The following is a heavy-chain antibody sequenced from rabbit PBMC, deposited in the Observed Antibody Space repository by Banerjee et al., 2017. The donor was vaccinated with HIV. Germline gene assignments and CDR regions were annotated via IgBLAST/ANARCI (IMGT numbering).Heavy chain of an antibody. D-gene: IGHD4-2*01. CDR3: SRGANDGCAGYDL. CDR1: GFSLSSGYD. V-gene: IGHV1S40*01. J-gene: IGHJ4*01. CDR2: IYAGSGGST. Sequence: QSLEESGGDLVKPGASLTLTCKASGFSLSSGYDMCWVRQAPGKGLEWIACIYAGSGGSTYYSSWAKGRFTISKTSSTTVTLQMTSLTAADTATYFCSRGANDGCAGYDLWGPGTLVTVS.